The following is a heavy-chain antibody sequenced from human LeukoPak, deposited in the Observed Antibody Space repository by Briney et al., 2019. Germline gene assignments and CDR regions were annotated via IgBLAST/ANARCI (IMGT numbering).Heavy chain of an antibody. CDR3: AKDAIGQYRPYYFDC. CDR2: ISSSSSYI. Sequence: GGSLRLSCAAYGFTFSSYSMNWVRQAPGKGLEWVSSISSSSSYIYYADSVKGRFTISRDNAKNSLYLQMNSLRAEDTAVYYCAKDAIGQYRPYYFDCWGQGTLVTVSS. J-gene: IGHJ4*02. CDR1: GFTFSSYS. V-gene: IGHV3-21*01. D-gene: IGHD3-16*02.